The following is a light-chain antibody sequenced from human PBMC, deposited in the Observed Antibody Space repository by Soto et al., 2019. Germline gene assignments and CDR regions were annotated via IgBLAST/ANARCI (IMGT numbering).Light chain of an antibody. Sequence: EIVLTQSPATLSLSPGERATLSCGASQSVRSSYLAWYQQKPGLAPRLLIYATSSRATGIPDRFSGGGSGTDFTLTISSLEPEDFAVYYCQQHSNWPLTFGGGTKVDIK. CDR2: ATS. CDR1: QSVRSSY. V-gene: IGKV3D-20*02. J-gene: IGKJ4*01. CDR3: QQHSNWPLT.